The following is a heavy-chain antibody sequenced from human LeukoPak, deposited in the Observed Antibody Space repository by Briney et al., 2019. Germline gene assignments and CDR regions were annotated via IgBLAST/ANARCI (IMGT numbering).Heavy chain of an antibody. D-gene: IGHD6-13*01. V-gene: IGHV3-30*02. CDR1: GFTFSSYG. CDR3: AKVAGTLLNYYYYYMDV. CDR2: IRYDGSNK. Sequence: GGSLRLSCAASGFTFSSYGMHWVRQAPGKGLEWVAFIRYDGSNKYYADSVKGRFTISRDNSKNTLYLQMNSLRAEDTAVYYCAKVAGTLLNYYYYYMDVWGKGTTVTISS. J-gene: IGHJ6*03.